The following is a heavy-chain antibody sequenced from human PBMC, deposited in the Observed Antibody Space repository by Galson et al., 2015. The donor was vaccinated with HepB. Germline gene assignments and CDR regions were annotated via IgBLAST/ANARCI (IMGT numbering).Heavy chain of an antibody. CDR3: AKRGGHFDY. V-gene: IGHV3-23*01. J-gene: IGHJ4*02. D-gene: IGHD2-15*01. Sequence: SLRLSCAASGFTFSSYAMSWVRQAPGKGLECVSTISVSGAGTYYADSVKGRFTISRDNSKNTLSLQMNSLRAEDTAVYYCAKRGGHFDYWGQGTLVTVSS. CDR2: ISVSGAGT. CDR1: GFTFSSYA.